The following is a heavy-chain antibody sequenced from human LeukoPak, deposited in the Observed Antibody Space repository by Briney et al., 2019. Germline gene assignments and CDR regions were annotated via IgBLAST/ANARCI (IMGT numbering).Heavy chain of an antibody. D-gene: IGHD6-19*01. J-gene: IGHJ1*01. CDR2: VSTSGTNT. V-gene: IGHV3-23*01. CDR1: GFTFSSYS. Sequence: PGGSLRLSCAASGFTFSSYSMNWVRQAPGKGLEWVSAVSTSGTNTYYADSVKGRFTISRDNSRNTLYLQMNSLRAEDTAVYYCAKAYSTGWYFEYFQHWGQGALVTVSS. CDR3: AKAYSTGWYFEYFQH.